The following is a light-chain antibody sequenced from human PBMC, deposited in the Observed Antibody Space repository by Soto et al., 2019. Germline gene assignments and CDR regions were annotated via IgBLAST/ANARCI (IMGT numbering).Light chain of an antibody. CDR2: EVN. J-gene: IGLJ1*01. V-gene: IGLV2-8*01. CDR1: SSDVGGYNY. CDR3: RSNGCNLYV. Sequence: QSVLTQPPSASGSPGQSVTISCTGTSSDVGGYNYVSWYQQYAGKAPKLMIYEVNKRPSGVPDRFRGSKSGSTAFLTVSGLQAEDEADYYCRSNGCNLYVFGTGTKVTDL.